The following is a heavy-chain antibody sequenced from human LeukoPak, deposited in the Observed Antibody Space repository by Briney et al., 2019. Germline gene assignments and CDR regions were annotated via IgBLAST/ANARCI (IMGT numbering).Heavy chain of an antibody. Sequence: GGSLRLSCAASGFTFSSYSMNWVRQAPGKGLEWVSSISSSSSYIYYADSVKGRFTISRDDAKNSLYLQMNSLRAEDTAVYYCARDRQQLVDYWGQGTLVTVSS. CDR1: GFTFSSYS. D-gene: IGHD6-13*01. CDR3: ARDRQQLVDY. J-gene: IGHJ4*02. V-gene: IGHV3-21*01. CDR2: ISSSSSYI.